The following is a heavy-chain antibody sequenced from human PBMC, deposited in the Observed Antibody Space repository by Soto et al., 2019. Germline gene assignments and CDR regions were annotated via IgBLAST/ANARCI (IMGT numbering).Heavy chain of an antibody. Sequence: QVQLQESGPGLVNPSGTLSLTCAVSGGSISNGDWWSWVRQPPGKGLEWIAEVHHSGRANYNPSLQGRVPISVGRSRHQVSLRLTSVTAADTAVYFCARDRDYRIEDGWGQGTLVTVSS. V-gene: IGHV4-4*02. D-gene: IGHD4-17*01. J-gene: IGHJ4*02. CDR2: VHHSGRA. CDR1: GGSISNGDW. CDR3: ARDRDYRIEDG.